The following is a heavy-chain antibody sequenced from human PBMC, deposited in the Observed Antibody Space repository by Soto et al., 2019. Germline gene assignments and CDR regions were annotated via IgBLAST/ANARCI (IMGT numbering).Heavy chain of an antibody. CDR3: ARCLQPPDTADPYAVDV. D-gene: IGHD5-18*01. Sequence: QVQLVQSGTEVKKPEASVKVSCKASGGTFSRSGFHWVRQAPGQGLEWMGMIVPSVDTTNYAQKFQARVTISADQFTSTVYMELRSLRSEDTAVYYCARCLQPPDTADPYAVDVWGQGTRVIVSS. CDR1: GGTFSRSG. V-gene: IGHV1-69*18. J-gene: IGHJ6*02. CDR2: IVPSVDTT.